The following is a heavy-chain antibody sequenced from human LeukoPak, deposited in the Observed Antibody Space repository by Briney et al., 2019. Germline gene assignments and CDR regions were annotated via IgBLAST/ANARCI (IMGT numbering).Heavy chain of an antibody. Sequence: GGSLRLSCAASGFTFSSYSMNWVRQAPGKGLEWVSSISSSSSYIYYADSVKGRFTISRDNAKNSLYLQMNSLRAEDTAVYYCARADRGMAAVGFDYWGQGTLVTVSS. CDR3: ARADRGMAAVGFDY. CDR2: ISSSSSYI. J-gene: IGHJ4*02. CDR1: GFTFSSYS. V-gene: IGHV3-21*01. D-gene: IGHD6-13*01.